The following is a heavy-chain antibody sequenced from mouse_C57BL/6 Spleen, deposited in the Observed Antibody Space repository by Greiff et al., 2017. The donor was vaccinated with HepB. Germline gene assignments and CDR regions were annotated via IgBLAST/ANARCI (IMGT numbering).Heavy chain of an antibody. D-gene: IGHD1-1*01. CDR3: AILITTVVADYFDY. J-gene: IGHJ2*01. V-gene: IGHV1-82*01. CDR1: GYAFSSSW. CDR2: IYPGDGDT. Sequence: VQLQQSGPELVKPGASVKISCKASGYAFSSSWMNWVKQRPGKGLEWIGRIYPGDGDTNYNGKFKGKATLTADKSSSTAYMQLSSLTSEDSAVYFCAILITTVVADYFDYWGQGTTLTVSS.